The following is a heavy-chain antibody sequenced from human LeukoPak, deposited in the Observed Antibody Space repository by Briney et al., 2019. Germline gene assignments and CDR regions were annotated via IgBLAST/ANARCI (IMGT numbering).Heavy chain of an antibody. CDR2: ISSGSSYI. V-gene: IGHV3-21*01. J-gene: IGHJ4*02. Sequence: GGSLRLSCSASGFTFSNYSMNWVRQAPGKGLERVSYISSGSSYIYYADSVKGRFTISRDNAKNSLYLQINSLRAEDTAVYYCTRGSPFGAWWGQGTLVTVSS. CDR1: GFTFSNYS. CDR3: TRGSPFGAW. D-gene: IGHD1-26*01.